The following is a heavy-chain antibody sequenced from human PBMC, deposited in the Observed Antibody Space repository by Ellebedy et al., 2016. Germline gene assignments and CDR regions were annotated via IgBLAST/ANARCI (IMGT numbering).Heavy chain of an antibody. D-gene: IGHD3-16*01. CDR2: IWPDGSKK. Sequence: GESLKISXAVSGFTFSSCGMYWVRQAPGKGLECVALIWPDGSKKNYVDSVKGRFTISRDNFKNTVYLQMNSLRDEDTAVYYCARSSRGRGDYFDYWGQGILVTVSS. CDR3: ARSSRGRGDYFDY. V-gene: IGHV3-33*01. CDR1: GFTFSSCG. J-gene: IGHJ4*02.